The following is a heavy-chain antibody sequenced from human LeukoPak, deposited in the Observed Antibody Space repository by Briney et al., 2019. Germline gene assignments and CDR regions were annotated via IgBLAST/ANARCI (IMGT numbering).Heavy chain of an antibody. D-gene: IGHD4-11*01. CDR2: IYYSGST. CDR1: GGSVSSHQ. V-gene: IGHV4-59*02. CDR3: ARGVLTTVSYYMDV. Sequence: SETLSLTCTASGGSVSSHQWSWIRQPPGKGLEWIGYIYYSGSTNYNPSLKSRFTISIDTSNNRFSLMLSSVTAADTAVYYCARGVLTTVSYYMDVWGKGTTVTVSS. J-gene: IGHJ6*03.